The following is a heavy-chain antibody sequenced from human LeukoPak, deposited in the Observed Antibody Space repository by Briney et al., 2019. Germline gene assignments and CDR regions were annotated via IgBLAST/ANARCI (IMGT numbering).Heavy chain of an antibody. CDR3: ATLIGTTYPYYFDF. D-gene: IGHD1-20*01. CDR1: GASIRHYY. J-gene: IGHJ4*02. Sequence: SETLSLTCTVSGASIRHYYWSWIRQPPGMGLEWIGNLYHSGSPNYNPSLKSRVTISIDTAKNQFSLRLRSVTAADTAVYYCATLIGTTYPYYFDFWGQATLVTVSS. CDR2: LYHSGSP. V-gene: IGHV4-59*01.